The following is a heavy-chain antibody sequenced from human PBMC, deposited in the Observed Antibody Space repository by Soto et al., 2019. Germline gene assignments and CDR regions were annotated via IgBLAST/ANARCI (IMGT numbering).Heavy chain of an antibody. CDR2: IYFSGST. CDR3: ARDSHFYFPDPPCGEVYIVC. CDR1: GGSISNGGYY. Sequence: SETLSLTCAVSGGSISNGGYYWSWIRQHPGKGLEWIGSIYFSGSTYYNPSLKSRVTISVATPKNQFSLKLSSVTAADTAVYYCARDSHFYFPDPPCGEVYIVCWGKGTTIT. V-gene: IGHV4-31*11. J-gene: IGHJ6*03. D-gene: IGHD3-10*01.